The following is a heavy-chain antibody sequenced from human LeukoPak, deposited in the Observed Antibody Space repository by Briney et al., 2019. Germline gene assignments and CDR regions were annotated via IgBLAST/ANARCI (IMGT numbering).Heavy chain of an antibody. CDR3: ARARGITYEFDP. Sequence: SVKVSCKASGGTFSSYAISWVRQAPGQGLEWMGGIIPIFGTANYAQKFQGRVTITTDESTSTAYMELSSLRSEDPAVYYCARARGITYEFDPWGQGTLVTVSS. D-gene: IGHD3-10*01. CDR2: IIPIFGTA. CDR1: GGTFSSYA. J-gene: IGHJ5*02. V-gene: IGHV1-69*05.